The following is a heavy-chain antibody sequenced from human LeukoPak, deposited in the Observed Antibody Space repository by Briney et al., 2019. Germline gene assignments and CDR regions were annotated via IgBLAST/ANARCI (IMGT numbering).Heavy chain of an antibody. D-gene: IGHD2-2*01. CDR3: ARGGRYCSSTSCSVWRKFDY. V-gene: IGHV4-59*01. J-gene: IGHJ4*02. CDR1: GGSISSYY. Sequence: SGTLSLTCSVSGGSISSYYRSWIRQPRGKGLEGVGYIYYSGSTNYNPSLKSRVTISLDTSKNQFSLKLSSVTAADTAVYYCARGGRYCSSTSCSVWRKFDYWGQGTLVTVSS. CDR2: IYYSGST.